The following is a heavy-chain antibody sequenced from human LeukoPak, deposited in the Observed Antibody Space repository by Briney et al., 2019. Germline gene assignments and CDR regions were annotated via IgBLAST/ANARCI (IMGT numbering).Heavy chain of an antibody. D-gene: IGHD6-19*01. CDR2: ISWNGAYT. Sequence: GGSLRLSCAASGFTFDDYVMVWVRQTPGKGLEWGSGISWNGAYTGYADSVKGRFTISRDNAKNSLYLQMDTLTPEDTALYYCARGAVAGSDSWGQGTLVTVSS. V-gene: IGHV3-20*04. CDR3: ARGAVAGSDS. CDR1: GFTFDDYV. J-gene: IGHJ4*02.